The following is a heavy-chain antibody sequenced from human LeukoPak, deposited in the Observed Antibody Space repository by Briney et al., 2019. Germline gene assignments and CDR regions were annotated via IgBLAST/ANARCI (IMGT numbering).Heavy chain of an antibody. Sequence: GGSLRLSCAASGFTFRSYDMHWVRHATGKGLEWVSGIGTAGEIYYPGSVKGRFTISRENAKNSLYLQMNSLRGEDTAVYYCARDGTPLYSTGWVYMDVWGRGTTVTISS. CDR3: ARDGTPLYSTGWVYMDV. J-gene: IGHJ6*03. CDR2: IGTAGEI. V-gene: IGHV3-13*01. D-gene: IGHD6-25*01. CDR1: GFTFRSYD.